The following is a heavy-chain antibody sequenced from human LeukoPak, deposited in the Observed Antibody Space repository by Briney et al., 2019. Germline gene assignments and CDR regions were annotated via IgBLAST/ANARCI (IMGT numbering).Heavy chain of an antibody. CDR3: AREGQPYNWFDP. V-gene: IGHV3-30*01. CDR1: GFTFSSYA. CDR2: ISYDGSNK. J-gene: IGHJ5*02. Sequence: GGSLRLSCAASGFTFSSYAMHWVRQVPGKGLEWVAVISYDGSNKYYADSVKGRFTISRDDSKKTLYLQMNSLRAEDTAVYYCAREGQPYNWFDPWGQGTLVTVSS. D-gene: IGHD6-13*01.